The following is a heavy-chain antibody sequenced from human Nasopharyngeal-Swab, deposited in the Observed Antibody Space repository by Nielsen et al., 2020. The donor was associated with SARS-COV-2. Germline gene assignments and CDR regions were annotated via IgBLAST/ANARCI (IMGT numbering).Heavy chain of an antibody. V-gene: IGHV1-46*01. J-gene: IGHJ5*02. Sequence: WVRQAPGQSPEWLGLIIPSEGSTAYAQKFQGRVTMTRDTSTSTAYMELSSLRSDDTAVYFCARGAVHHMLDLWGQGTRVTVSS. D-gene: IGHD3-16*01. CDR2: IIPSEGST. CDR3: ARGAVHHMLDL.